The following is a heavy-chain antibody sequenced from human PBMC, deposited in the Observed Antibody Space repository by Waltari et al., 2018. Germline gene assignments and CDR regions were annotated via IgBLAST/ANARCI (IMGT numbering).Heavy chain of an antibody. D-gene: IGHD3-3*01. Sequence: QVQLQESGPGLVKPSETLSLTCHVSGGSIRSYYWSWIRQAPGKGLEWIGYIYYSGSTNYNPSLKSRVTISVDTSKNQFSLKLSSVTAADTAVYYCARGRDYDFWSGYLYYMDVWGKGTTVTVSS. CDR1: GGSIRSYY. CDR3: ARGRDYDFWSGYLYYMDV. J-gene: IGHJ6*03. V-gene: IGHV4-59*01. CDR2: IYYSGST.